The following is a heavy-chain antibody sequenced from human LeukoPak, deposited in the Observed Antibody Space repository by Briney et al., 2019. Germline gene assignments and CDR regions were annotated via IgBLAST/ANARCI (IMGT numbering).Heavy chain of an antibody. D-gene: IGHD6-19*01. Sequence: SETLSLTCAVYGGSFSGFSWSWIRQPPGKGLEWIGEINHSGSTNYNPSLKSRVTISVDTSKNQLSLNLRSVTAADTAMYYCARGVIRTVAVLGYWGQGTLVTVSS. J-gene: IGHJ4*02. CDR3: ARGVIRTVAVLGY. CDR1: GGSFSGFS. CDR2: INHSGST. V-gene: IGHV4-34*01.